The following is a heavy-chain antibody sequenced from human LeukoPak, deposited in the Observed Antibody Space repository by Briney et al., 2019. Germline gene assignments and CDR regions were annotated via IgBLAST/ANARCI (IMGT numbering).Heavy chain of an antibody. Sequence: PGGSLRLSCAASGFIFSSYSMNWVRQAPGKGLGWVSSISSSSSHIFYADSVKGRFTISRDNAKNSLYLQMNSLRAEDTAVYYCARSSSPCDIWGQGTMVTVSS. CDR1: GFIFSSYS. CDR2: ISSSSSHI. V-gene: IGHV3-21*01. J-gene: IGHJ3*02. CDR3: ARSSSPCDI.